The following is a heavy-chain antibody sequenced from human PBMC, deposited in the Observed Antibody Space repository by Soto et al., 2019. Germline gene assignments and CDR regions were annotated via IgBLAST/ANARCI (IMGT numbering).Heavy chain of an antibody. D-gene: IGHD3-22*01. CDR3: ARGGYYDSSGSRNYHYYVRDA. CDR1: GYTFNSYG. CDR2: ISPYDDNT. Sequence: QVQLVQSGTEVKKPGASVKVSCKASGYTFNSYGISWVRQAPGQGLEWMGWISPYDDNTNYAQNLQGRVTMTTDTSTRTDYRELSSLRSEDTAVYYCARGGYYDSSGSRNYHYYVRDAWGQGTTVTVS. V-gene: IGHV1-18*01. J-gene: IGHJ6*02.